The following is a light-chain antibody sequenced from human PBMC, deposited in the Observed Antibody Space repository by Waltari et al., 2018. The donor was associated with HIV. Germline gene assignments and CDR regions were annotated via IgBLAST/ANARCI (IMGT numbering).Light chain of an antibody. CDR1: QSIRNY. V-gene: IGKV1-39*01. Sequence: DIQMTQSPSSLSASVGDRVTITCRASQSIRNYLNWYQQRPGKAPNLLIYAASILQSGVPSRFSASGFGTDFTLTISSLQPEDFATYYCQQSYSTPRTFGQGTKVYIK. J-gene: IGKJ1*01. CDR2: AAS. CDR3: QQSYSTPRT.